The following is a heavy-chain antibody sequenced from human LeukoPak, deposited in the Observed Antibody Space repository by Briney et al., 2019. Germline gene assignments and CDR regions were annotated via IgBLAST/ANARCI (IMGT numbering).Heavy chain of an antibody. J-gene: IGHJ5*02. Sequence: SQTLSLTCTVSGVSISSGDYYWSWIRQPPGKGLEWIGYIYYSGSTYYNPSLKSRVTISVDTSKNQFSLKLSSVTAADTAVYYCARDGWFGELFWFDPWGQGTLVTVSS. D-gene: IGHD3-10*01. CDR3: ARDGWFGELFWFDP. CDR1: GVSISSGDYY. CDR2: IYYSGST. V-gene: IGHV4-30-4*01.